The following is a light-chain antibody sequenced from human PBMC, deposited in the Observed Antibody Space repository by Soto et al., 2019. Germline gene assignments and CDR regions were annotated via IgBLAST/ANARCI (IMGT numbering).Light chain of an antibody. V-gene: IGKV1-39*01. J-gene: IGKJ1*01. Sequence: DIQMTQSPSSLSASVGDRVTITCLASQSINSYLNWYQQKPGKAPKLLIYAASHLQSGVPSRFSGSGSGTAFSLTITSLQPEDFTTYYCQHTYSTPVTFGQGTKVDIK. CDR2: AAS. CDR3: QHTYSTPVT. CDR1: QSINSY.